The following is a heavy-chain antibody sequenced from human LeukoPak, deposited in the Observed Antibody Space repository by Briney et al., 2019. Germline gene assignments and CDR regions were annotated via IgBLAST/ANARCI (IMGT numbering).Heavy chain of an antibody. CDR1: GFTFSSHS. CDR2: ISSSSSYI. D-gene: IGHD3-3*01. J-gene: IGHJ4*02. V-gene: IGHV3-21*01. Sequence: GGSLRLSCAASGFTFSSHSMNWVRQAPGKGLEWVSSISSSSSYIYYADSVKGRFTISRDNAKNSLYLQMNSLRAEDTAVYYCASYYDFWSGYYTYYFDYWGQGTLVTVSS. CDR3: ASYYDFWSGYYTYYFDY.